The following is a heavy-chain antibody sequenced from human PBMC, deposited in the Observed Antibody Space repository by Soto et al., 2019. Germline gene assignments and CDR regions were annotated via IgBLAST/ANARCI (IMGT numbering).Heavy chain of an antibody. CDR2: ISGSGGST. CDR1: GFTFSSYA. V-gene: IGHV3-23*01. CDR3: AKDAGSNPGYYYYYGMDV. Sequence: PGGSLRLSCAASGFTFSSYAMSWVRQAPGKGLEWVSAISGSGGSTYYADSVKGRFTISRDNSKNTLYLQMNSLRAEDTAVYYCAKDAGSNPGYYYYYGMDVWGQGTTVTVSS. J-gene: IGHJ6*02. D-gene: IGHD4-4*01.